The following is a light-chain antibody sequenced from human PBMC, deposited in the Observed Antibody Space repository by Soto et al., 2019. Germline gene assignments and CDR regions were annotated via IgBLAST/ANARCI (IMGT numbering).Light chain of an antibody. CDR1: QDIGDS. J-gene: IGKJ3*01. CDR2: EAS. CDR3: QQYNSYSS. Sequence: DIQMTQSPSTLSASIGERVTFTCRASQDIGDSLAWYQQKARKAPKLLIYEASTLEAGVPSRFSGXXXXTDFTHTISSLQPDDFATYYRQQYNSYSSFGPGTTVEVK. V-gene: IGKV1-5*01.